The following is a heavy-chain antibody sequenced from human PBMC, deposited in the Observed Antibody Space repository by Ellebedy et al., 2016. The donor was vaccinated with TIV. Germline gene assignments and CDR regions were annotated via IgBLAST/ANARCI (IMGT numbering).Heavy chain of an antibody. Sequence: GESLKISCAASGFTFSNAWMNWVRQAPGKGLEWVGRIKSKTDCGAADYAAPVKGRFTIPRDDSKNTLYLQMNSLKTEDTAVYFCTTVYRYNYDSVWGQGTLVTVSS. CDR1: GFTFSNAW. V-gene: IGHV3-15*01. D-gene: IGHD5-18*01. J-gene: IGHJ4*02. CDR3: TTVYRYNYDSV. CDR2: IKSKTDCGAA.